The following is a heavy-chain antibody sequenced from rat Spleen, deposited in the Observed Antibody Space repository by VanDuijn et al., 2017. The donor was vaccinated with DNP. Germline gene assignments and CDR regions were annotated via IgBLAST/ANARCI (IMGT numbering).Heavy chain of an antibody. V-gene: IGHV5-17*01. Sequence: EVQLVESDGGLVQPGRSLKLSCAASGFTFSDYHMAWVRQAPTKGLEWVTTISFDGSATSYRDSVKGRFTISRDNAKSTLYLQMDSLRSEDTATYYCARSDSYGFPYWGQGTLVTVSS. J-gene: IGHJ3*01. CDR2: ISFDGSAT. CDR1: GFTFSDYH. D-gene: IGHD1-2*01. CDR3: ARSDSYGFPY.